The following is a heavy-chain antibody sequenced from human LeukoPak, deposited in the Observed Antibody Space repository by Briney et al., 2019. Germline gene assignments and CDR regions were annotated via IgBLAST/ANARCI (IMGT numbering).Heavy chain of an antibody. Sequence: QAGGSLRLSCAASGFAFSSYAMHWVRQAPGKGLEWVALISYDGVNRYYADSVKGRFTISRDDSKNTLYLQMNSLRAEDTAVYYCAKSGLNRFDYWGQGTLVTVSS. CDR2: ISYDGVNR. CDR3: AKSGLNRFDY. V-gene: IGHV3-30*04. D-gene: IGHD2-15*01. CDR1: GFAFSSYA. J-gene: IGHJ4*02.